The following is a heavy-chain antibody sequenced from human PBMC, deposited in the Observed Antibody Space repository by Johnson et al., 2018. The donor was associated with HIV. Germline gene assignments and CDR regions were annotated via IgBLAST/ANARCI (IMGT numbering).Heavy chain of an antibody. J-gene: IGHJ3*02. CDR3: ARGAPDYYDIPKNAFDI. D-gene: IGHD3-22*01. CDR1: GFTFSTYA. CDR2: ISYDANNK. Sequence: QEKLVESGGGLVQPGGSLRLSCVASGFTFSTYALHWVRQAPGKGLEWVAVISYDANNKYYANSVKGRFTISRDNSKNTLYLQMNSLRAEDTAVYYCARGAPDYYDIPKNAFDIWGQGTMVTVSS. V-gene: IGHV3-30*04.